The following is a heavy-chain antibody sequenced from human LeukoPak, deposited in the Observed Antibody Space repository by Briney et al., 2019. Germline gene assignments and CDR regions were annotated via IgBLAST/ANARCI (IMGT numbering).Heavy chain of an antibody. CDR2: IYYSGST. Sequence: PSETLSLTCTVSGGSISSYYWSWIRQPPGKGLEWIGYIYYSGSTNYNPSLKSRVTISVDTSKNQFSLKLSSVTAADTAVYYCARVESSSWSFDYWGQGTLVTVSS. CDR3: ARVESSSWSFDY. V-gene: IGHV4-59*01. J-gene: IGHJ4*02. CDR1: GGSISSYY. D-gene: IGHD6-13*01.